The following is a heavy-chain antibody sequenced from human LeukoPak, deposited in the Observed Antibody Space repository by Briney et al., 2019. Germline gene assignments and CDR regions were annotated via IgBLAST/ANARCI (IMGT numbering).Heavy chain of an antibody. CDR1: GGSISSTNW. Sequence: HPSETLSLTCAVSGGSISSTNWWSWVRQSPGKGLEWIGEIYHSGSTNYKPSLRSRVTISVDKSENQFSLNLSSVTAADTAVYYCVANGWYALDIWGQGTMVTVSS. V-gene: IGHV4-4*02. CDR2: IYHSGST. J-gene: IGHJ3*02. CDR3: VANGWYALDI. D-gene: IGHD6-19*01.